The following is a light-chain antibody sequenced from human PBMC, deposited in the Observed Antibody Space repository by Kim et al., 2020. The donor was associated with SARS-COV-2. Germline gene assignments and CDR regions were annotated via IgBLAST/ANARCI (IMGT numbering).Light chain of an antibody. CDR2: QDS. V-gene: IGLV3-1*01. CDR3: QAWDSSYVV. CDR1: KLGDKY. Sequence: SELTQPPSVSVSPGQTASITCSGDKLGDKYACWYQQKPGQSPVLVIYQDSKRPSGIPERFSGSNSGNTATLTISGTQAMDEADYYCQAWDSSYVVFGGG. J-gene: IGLJ2*01.